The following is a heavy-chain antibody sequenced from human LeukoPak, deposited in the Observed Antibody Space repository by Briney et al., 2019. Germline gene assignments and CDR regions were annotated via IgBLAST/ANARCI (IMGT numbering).Heavy chain of an antibody. CDR1: GGSISSSSYY. D-gene: IGHD3-22*01. J-gene: IGHJ4*02. V-gene: IGHV4-39*01. CDR2: IYYSGST. Sequence: SETLSLTSTVSGGSISSSSYYWGWIRQPPGKGLEWIGSIYYSGSTYYNPSLKSRVTISVDTSKNQFSLKLSSVTAADTAVYYCARYLMYYYDSSGPREDYWGQGTLVTVSS. CDR3: ARYLMYYYDSSGPREDY.